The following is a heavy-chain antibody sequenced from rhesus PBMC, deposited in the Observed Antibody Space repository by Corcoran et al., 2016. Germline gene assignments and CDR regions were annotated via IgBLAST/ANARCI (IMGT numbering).Heavy chain of an antibody. CDR1: GFTFDDYA. CDR2: ISGDGGRT. Sequence: DVQLVESGGALAQPGGSLRRSCAASGFTFDDYAMSWVRQAPGKGLEWGFRISGDGGRTDDAAAVKGRFTSSRDNAKNTLYLQMDRLRAEDTALYFCSRDLVVVATFDYWGPGVLVTVSS. V-gene: IGHV3-134*01. CDR3: SRDLVVVATFDY. J-gene: IGHJ4*01. D-gene: IGHD2-21*01.